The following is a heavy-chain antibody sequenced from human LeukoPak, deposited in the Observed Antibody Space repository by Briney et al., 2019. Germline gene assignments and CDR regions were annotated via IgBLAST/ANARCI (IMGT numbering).Heavy chain of an antibody. Sequence: SETLSLTCTVSSGSFGSYYWSWIRQPPGKGLEWIGYIYYSGNTNYDPSLKSRVTISVDTSKNQFSLKLSSVTAADTAVYYCARLIVATIAYYYGMDVWGQGTTVTVSS. CDR2: IYYSGNT. J-gene: IGHJ6*02. V-gene: IGHV4-59*12. CDR3: ARLIVATIAYYYGMDV. D-gene: IGHD5-12*01. CDR1: SGSFGSYY.